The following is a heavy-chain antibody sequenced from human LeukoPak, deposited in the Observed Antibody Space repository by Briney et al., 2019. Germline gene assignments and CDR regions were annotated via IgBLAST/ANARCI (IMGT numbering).Heavy chain of an antibody. CDR2: IIPIFGTA. CDR3: ARARVRHLDYYYYYYMGV. V-gene: IGHV1-69*13. J-gene: IGHJ6*03. CDR1: GGTFSSYA. Sequence: SVKVSCKASGGTFSSYAISWVRQAPGQGLEWMGGIIPIFGTANYAQKFQGRVTITADESTSTAYMELSSLRSEDTAVYYCARARVRHLDYYYYYYMGVWGKGTTVTVSS.